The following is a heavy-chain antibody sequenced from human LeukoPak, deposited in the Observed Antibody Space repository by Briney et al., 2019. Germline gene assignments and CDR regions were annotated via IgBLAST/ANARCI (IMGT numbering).Heavy chain of an antibody. Sequence: SETLSLTCTVSGGSISSYYWTWIRQSPGKGLEWIGYIYYSRSANYSPSLKSRVTISVDMSKNQFSLRLTSVTAADTAVYYCARQRVRLRSNDAFGIWGQGTMVTVSS. V-gene: IGHV4-59*01. CDR3: ARQRVRLRSNDAFGI. D-gene: IGHD3-10*02. CDR1: GGSISSYY. J-gene: IGHJ3*02. CDR2: IYYSRSA.